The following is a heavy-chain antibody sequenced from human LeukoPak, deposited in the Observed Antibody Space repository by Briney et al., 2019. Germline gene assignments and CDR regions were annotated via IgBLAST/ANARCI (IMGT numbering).Heavy chain of an antibody. CDR3: ARGGQQLVPYYFDY. CDR1: GGSISSYY. J-gene: IGHJ4*02. Sequence: PSETLSLTCTVSGGSISSYYWSWIRQPPGKGLEWIGYIYYSGSTNYNPSLKSRVTISVDTSKNQFSLKLSSVTAADTAVYYCARGGQQLVPYYFDYWGQGTLVTVSS. V-gene: IGHV4-59*01. D-gene: IGHD6-13*01. CDR2: IYYSGST.